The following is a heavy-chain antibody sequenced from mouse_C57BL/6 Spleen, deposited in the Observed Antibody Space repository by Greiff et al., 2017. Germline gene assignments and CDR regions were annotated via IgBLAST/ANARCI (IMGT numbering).Heavy chain of an antibody. CDR2: IYPSDSET. CDR1: GYTFTSYW. J-gene: IGHJ4*01. D-gene: IGHD2-2*01. CDR3: ARYGYDRDYAMDY. Sequence: QVQLKQPGAELVRPGSSVKLSCKASGYTFTSYWMDWVKQRPGQGLEWIGNIYPSDSETHYNQKFKGKATLTVDKSSSTAYMQLSSLTSEDSAVYYCARYGYDRDYAMDYWGQGTSVTVSS. V-gene: IGHV1-61*01.